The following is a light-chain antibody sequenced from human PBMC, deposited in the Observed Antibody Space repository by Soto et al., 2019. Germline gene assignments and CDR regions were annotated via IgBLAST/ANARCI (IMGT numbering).Light chain of an antibody. CDR2: KIS. CDR1: QSLVHNDGNTY. CDR3: MQATQFPRT. Sequence: DIVLTQTPLSSAVTLGQPASISCKSSQSLVHNDGNTYLSWLQQRPGQPPRLLLYKISNRCSGVPDEFSGSGAGTVFTLKINRVEAEGVVVCCCMQATQFPRTVGGGTKVEIK. J-gene: IGKJ4*01. V-gene: IGKV2-24*01.